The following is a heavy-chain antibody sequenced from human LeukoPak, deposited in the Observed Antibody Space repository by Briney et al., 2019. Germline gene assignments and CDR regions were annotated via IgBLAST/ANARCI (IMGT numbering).Heavy chain of an antibody. Sequence: GGSLRLSCAASGFIFSNSWMNWVRQAPGKGLEWVANINQDGSDQYYVDSVKGRFTISRDNAKNSLYLQMNSLRAEDTAVYYCARDRGDFWSGYYTNYFDYWGQETLVTVSS. CDR1: GFIFSNSW. CDR3: ARDRGDFWSGYYTNYFDY. CDR2: INQDGSDQ. D-gene: IGHD3-3*01. V-gene: IGHV3-7*01. J-gene: IGHJ4*02.